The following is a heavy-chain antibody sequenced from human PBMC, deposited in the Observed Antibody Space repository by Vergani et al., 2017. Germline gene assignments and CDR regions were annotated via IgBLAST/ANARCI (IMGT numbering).Heavy chain of an antibody. J-gene: IGHJ4*02. CDR1: GGSISSSSYY. CDR2: IYYSGST. CDR3: AREIGPRAEKPN. Sequence: QLQLQESGPGLVKPSETLSLTCTVSGGSISSSSYYWGWIRQPPGKGLEWIGSIYYSGSTYYNPSLKSRVTISVDTSKNQFSLKLSSVTAADTAVYYCAREIGPRAEKPNWGQGTLVTVSS. V-gene: IGHV4-39*07. D-gene: IGHD1-14*01.